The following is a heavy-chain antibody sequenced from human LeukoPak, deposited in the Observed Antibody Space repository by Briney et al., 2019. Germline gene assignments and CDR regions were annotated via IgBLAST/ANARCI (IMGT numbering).Heavy chain of an antibody. D-gene: IGHD6-13*01. CDR3: ARGGVQRLTTAHGY. V-gene: IGHV3-30-3*01. J-gene: IGHJ1*01. Sequence: GGSLRLSCAASGFTFSSYSMHWVRQASGKGLEWVAVISYDGNNEHYADSVKGRFTISRDNPWNTLYLRMNSLRPEDTAVYCCARGGVQRLTTAHGYWGQGTLVTVSS. CDR2: ISYDGNNE. CDR1: GFTFSSYS.